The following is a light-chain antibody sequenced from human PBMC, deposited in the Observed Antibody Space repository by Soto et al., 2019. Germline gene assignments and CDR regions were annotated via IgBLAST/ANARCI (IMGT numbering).Light chain of an antibody. CDR3: QQYDGSPRT. Sequence: ETALTQSPATLSLSPGERATLSCRASQSVDTFLAWYQQKPGQAPRLLIYGASSRATGIPDRFSGSGSGTDFTLTISRLEPEDFAVYYCQQYDGSPRTFGQGTKVDIK. CDR2: GAS. CDR1: QSVDTF. V-gene: IGKV3-20*01. J-gene: IGKJ1*01.